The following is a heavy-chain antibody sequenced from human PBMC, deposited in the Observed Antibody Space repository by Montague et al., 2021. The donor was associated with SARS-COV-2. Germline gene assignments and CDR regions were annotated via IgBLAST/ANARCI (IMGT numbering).Heavy chain of an antibody. Sequence: SLSLSLSASGFPFSSYDMHWVRQAPGKGLEWVAVIWYDGSNQYYGDSVKGRFTISRDNSKNTLYLQMNSLRAEDTAVYCCAREYSAPRWFGEYNRYGMDVWGQGTTVTVSS. CDR1: GFPFSSYD. J-gene: IGHJ6*02. CDR3: AREYSAPRWFGEYNRYGMDV. CDR2: IWYDGSNQ. D-gene: IGHD3-10*01. V-gene: IGHV3-33*08.